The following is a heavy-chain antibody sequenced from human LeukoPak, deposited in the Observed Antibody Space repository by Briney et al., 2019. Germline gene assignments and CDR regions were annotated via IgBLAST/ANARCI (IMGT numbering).Heavy chain of an antibody. Sequence: SETLSLTCIVSAYSISSGYYWGWIRQPPGKGLEWIGSIYHSESTYYNPSLKSRVTISIDTSKNQFSLKLSSVTAADTAVYYCASHVDTAMALDYWGQGTLVTVSS. CDR3: ASHVDTAMALDY. V-gene: IGHV4-38-2*02. J-gene: IGHJ4*02. CDR1: AYSISSGYY. CDR2: IYHSEST. D-gene: IGHD5-18*01.